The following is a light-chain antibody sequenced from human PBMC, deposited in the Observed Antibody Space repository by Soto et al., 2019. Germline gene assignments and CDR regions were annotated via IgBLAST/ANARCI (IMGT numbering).Light chain of an antibody. CDR2: GNS. J-gene: IGLJ3*02. Sequence: QSVLTQPPSVSGAPGQRVTISCTGSSSNIGAGYDVHWYQQLPGTAPKLLIYGNSNRPSGVPDRFSSSKSGTSASLAITGLQAEDAADYYCQSYDSSLSGWVFGGGTKVTVL. CDR3: QSYDSSLSGWV. CDR1: SSNIGAGYD. V-gene: IGLV1-40*01.